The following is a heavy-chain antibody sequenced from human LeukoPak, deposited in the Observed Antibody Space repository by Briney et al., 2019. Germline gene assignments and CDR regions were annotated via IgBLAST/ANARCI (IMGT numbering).Heavy chain of an antibody. Sequence: ASSVKVSCKVSGYTVTEVAIHWVRQTPGEGLEWMGGFHPKDADMIYAQKLHGRVTMTQDTSTDTVYMELSSLRSEDTAIYYCATVQYALLPGYFNYMEVWGKGTTVTISS. D-gene: IGHD3-9*01. CDR3: ATVQYALLPGYFNYMEV. V-gene: IGHV1-24*01. CDR1: GYTVTEVA. J-gene: IGHJ6*03. CDR2: FHPKDADM.